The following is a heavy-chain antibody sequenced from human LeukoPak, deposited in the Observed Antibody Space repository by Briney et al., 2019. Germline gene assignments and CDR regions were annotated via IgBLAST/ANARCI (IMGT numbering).Heavy chain of an antibody. V-gene: IGHV3-23*01. CDR2: ISGSGGST. CDR1: GFTFSSYA. CDR3: ANFHKPSGYYYYYMDV. J-gene: IGHJ6*03. Sequence: PGGSLRLSCAASGFTFSSYAMSWVRQAPGKGLEWVSAISGSGGSTYYADSVKGRFTISRDNSKNTLYLQMNSLRAEDTAVYYCANFHKPSGYYYYYMDVWGKGTTVTVSS. D-gene: IGHD1-14*01.